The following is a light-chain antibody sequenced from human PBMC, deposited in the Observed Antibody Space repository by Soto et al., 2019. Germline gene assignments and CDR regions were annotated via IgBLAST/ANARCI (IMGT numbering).Light chain of an antibody. CDR3: SSYTSSSTLYV. J-gene: IGLJ1*01. CDR1: SSDVGGYNY. CDR2: DVS. Sequence: QSALTQPASVSGSPGQSITISCTGTSSDVGGYNYVSWYQQHPGKAPKFMIYDVSNRPSGVSNRFSGSKSGNTASLTISGLQAEDEAGYYCSSYTSSSTLYVFGTGTKLTVL. V-gene: IGLV2-14*01.